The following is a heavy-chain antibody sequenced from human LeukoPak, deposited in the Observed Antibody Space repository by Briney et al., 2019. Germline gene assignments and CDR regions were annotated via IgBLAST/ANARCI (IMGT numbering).Heavy chain of an antibody. CDR3: AVYRYSSGRYYFDY. Sequence: SETLSLTCTVAAGSISDTSYYWGWIRQPPGKGLEWIGTTYYSGITYYNPSLKSRVTISVDTSKNQFSLKLSSVTAADTAIYYCAVYRYSSGRYYFDYWGQGALVTVSS. CDR2: TYYSGIT. V-gene: IGHV4-39*01. D-gene: IGHD6-19*01. CDR1: AGSISDTSYY. J-gene: IGHJ4*02.